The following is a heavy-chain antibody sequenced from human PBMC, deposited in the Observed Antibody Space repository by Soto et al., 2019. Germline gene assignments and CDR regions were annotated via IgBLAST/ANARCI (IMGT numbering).Heavy chain of an antibody. CDR3: ARIIAAAGTIDY. D-gene: IGHD6-13*01. CDR2: IYYSGST. J-gene: IGHJ4*02. V-gene: IGHV4-59*01. CDR1: GGSISSYY. Sequence: SETLSLTCTVSGGSISSYYWSWIRQPPGKGLEWIGYIYYSGSTNYNPSLKSRVTISVDTSKNQFSLKLSSVTAADTAVYYCARIIAAAGTIDYWGQGTLVTVSS.